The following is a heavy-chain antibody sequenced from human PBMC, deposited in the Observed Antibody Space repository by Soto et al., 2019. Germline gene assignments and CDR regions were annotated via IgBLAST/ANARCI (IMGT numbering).Heavy chain of an antibody. CDR2: IYYSGST. Sequence: KTSETLSLTCTVSGGSISSGDYYWSWIRQPPGKGLEWIGYIYYSGSTYYNPSLKSRVTISVDTSKNQFSLKLSSVTAADTAVYYCARGGIMITFGGVIVIGSVASGFDYWGQGTLVTVSS. D-gene: IGHD3-16*02. CDR3: ARGGIMITFGGVIVIGSVASGFDY. J-gene: IGHJ4*02. V-gene: IGHV4-30-4*01. CDR1: GGSISSGDYY.